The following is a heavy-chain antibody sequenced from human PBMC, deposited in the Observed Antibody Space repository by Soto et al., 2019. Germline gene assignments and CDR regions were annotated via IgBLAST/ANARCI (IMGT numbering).Heavy chain of an antibody. CDR3: ARDAPSIAAAGTYAFDI. CDR1: GYTFTSYG. J-gene: IGHJ3*02. D-gene: IGHD6-13*01. Sequence: ASVKVSCKASGYTFTSYGSSWVRQAPGQGLEGMGWISAYNGNTNYTQKLQGRVTMTTDTSTITAYMELRSMRSDHTAVYYCARDAPSIAAAGTYAFDIWGQGPMVTVSS. V-gene: IGHV1-18*01. CDR2: ISAYNGNT.